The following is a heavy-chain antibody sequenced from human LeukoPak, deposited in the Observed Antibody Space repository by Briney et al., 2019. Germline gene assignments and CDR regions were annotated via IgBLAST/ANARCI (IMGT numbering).Heavy chain of an antibody. D-gene: IGHD3-10*01. CDR3: AKSGVWYGEYYFDY. Sequence: KSSETLSLTCTVFGGSISSYYWSWIRQPPGKGLEWIGYIYYNGNTNYNPSLKSRVTISIDTSKNEFSLNRSSVTAADTAVYYCAKSGVWYGEYYFDYWGQGTLVTVSS. CDR2: IYYNGNT. V-gene: IGHV4-59*01. CDR1: GGSISSYY. J-gene: IGHJ4*02.